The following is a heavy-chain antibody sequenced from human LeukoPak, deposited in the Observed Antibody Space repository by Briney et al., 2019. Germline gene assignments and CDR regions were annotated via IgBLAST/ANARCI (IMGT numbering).Heavy chain of an antibody. CDR3: ARINVAVFDY. V-gene: IGHV4-4*09. J-gene: IGHJ4*02. CDR1: GGSISSYY. CDR2: IYTSGST. D-gene: IGHD5-12*01. Sequence: PSETLSLTCTVSGGSISSYYWSWIRQPPGKGLEWFGYIYTSGSTNYNPSLKSRVTISVDTSKNQFSLKLSSVTAADTAVYYCARINVAVFDYWGQGTLVTVSS.